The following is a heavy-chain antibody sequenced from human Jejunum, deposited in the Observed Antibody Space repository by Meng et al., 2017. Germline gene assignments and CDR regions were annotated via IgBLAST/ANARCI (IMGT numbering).Heavy chain of an antibody. CDR1: GDTFGGYY. J-gene: IGHJ4*02. CDR3: ASHQRGFDIDTAPN. CDR2: IMPDSGYS. Sequence: QVLLVQSGAEVTKPGASVKVSCQAFGDTFGGYYVNWVRQAPGQGLEYMGRIMPDSGYSTYVQRFQDRVTMTTDTSISTVYMELSRLTSDDTAVYYCASHQRGFDIDTAPNWGQGTLVTVSS. V-gene: IGHV1-2*06. D-gene: IGHD2-2*01.